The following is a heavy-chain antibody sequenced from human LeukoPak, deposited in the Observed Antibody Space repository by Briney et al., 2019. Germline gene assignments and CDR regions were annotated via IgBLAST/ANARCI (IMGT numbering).Heavy chain of an antibody. V-gene: IGHV4-31*03. CDR1: GGSISSGGYY. CDR2: IYYSGST. CDR3: AMTGTTTGADY. D-gene: IGHD1-1*01. Sequence: SETLSLTCTVSGGSISSGGYYWSWIRQRPEKGLEWIGYIYYSGSTYYNPSLKSRVTISVDTSKNQFSLKLSSVTAADTAVYYCAMTGTTTGADYWGQGTLVTVSS. J-gene: IGHJ4*02.